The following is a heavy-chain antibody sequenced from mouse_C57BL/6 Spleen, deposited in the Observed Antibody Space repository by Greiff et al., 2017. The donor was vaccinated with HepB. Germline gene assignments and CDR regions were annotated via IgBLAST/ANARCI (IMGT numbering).Heavy chain of an antibody. J-gene: IGHJ4*01. V-gene: IGHV1-82*01. Sequence: QVQLKESGPELVKPGASVKISCKASGYAFSSSWMNWVKQRPGKGLEWIGRIYPGDGDTNYNGKFKGKATLTADKSSSTAYMQLSSLTSEDSAVYFCAREGVYGNPYYYAMDYWGQGTSVTVSS. CDR3: AREGVYGNPYYYAMDY. CDR1: GYAFSSSW. D-gene: IGHD2-1*01. CDR2: IYPGDGDT.